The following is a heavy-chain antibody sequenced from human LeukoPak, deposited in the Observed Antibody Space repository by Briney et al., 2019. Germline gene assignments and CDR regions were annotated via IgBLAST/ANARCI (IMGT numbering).Heavy chain of an antibody. Sequence: SVKVSCKASGGTFSSYAISWVRQAPGQGLEWMGRIIPILGIANYAQKFQGRVTITADKSTSTAYMGLSSLRSEDTAVYYCARETQVGASKPLDYWGQGTLVTVSS. CDR1: GGTFSSYA. CDR3: ARETQVGASKPLDY. V-gene: IGHV1-69*04. J-gene: IGHJ4*02. D-gene: IGHD1-26*01. CDR2: IIPILGIA.